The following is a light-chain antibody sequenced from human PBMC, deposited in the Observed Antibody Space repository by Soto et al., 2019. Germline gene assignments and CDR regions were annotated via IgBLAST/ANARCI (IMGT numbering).Light chain of an antibody. Sequence: EIVLTQSPGTLALSPGERATLSCRASQSVSSSYLAWYQQKPGQAPRLLIFAASTRATGIPARFSGSGSVTEFTLTISSLQSEDFAVYYCQQYSNWPITFGQGTRLEI. V-gene: IGKV3-15*01. CDR1: QSVSSSY. CDR3: QQYSNWPIT. J-gene: IGKJ5*01. CDR2: AAS.